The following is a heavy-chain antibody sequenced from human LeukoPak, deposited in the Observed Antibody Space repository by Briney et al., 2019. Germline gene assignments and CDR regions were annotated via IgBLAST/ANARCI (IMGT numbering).Heavy chain of an antibody. CDR2: ISAYNGNT. J-gene: IGHJ3*02. D-gene: IGHD6-19*01. CDR1: GGTFSSYA. Sequence: ASVKVSCKASGGTFSSYAISWVRQTPGQGLEWMGWISAYNGNTNYAQKLQGRVTMTTDTSTSTAYMELRSLRSDDTAVYYCASLVAGTFAFDIWGQGTMVTVSS. CDR3: ASLVAGTFAFDI. V-gene: IGHV1-18*01.